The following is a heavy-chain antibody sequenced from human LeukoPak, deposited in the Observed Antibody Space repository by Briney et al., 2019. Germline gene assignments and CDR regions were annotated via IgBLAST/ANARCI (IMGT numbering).Heavy chain of an antibody. CDR2: INPNNGGT. CDR1: GYTFTGNY. Sequence: ASVKVSCKASGYTFTGNYIHWVRQAPGRGRAWVGWINPNNGGTYYGQKFQGRVTMTRDTSIRAAYMDLSSLISEDTAVYYCAREGINRVRGVPFDIWGQGTIVTVSS. J-gene: IGHJ3*02. CDR3: AREGINRVRGVPFDI. V-gene: IGHV1-2*02. D-gene: IGHD3-10*01.